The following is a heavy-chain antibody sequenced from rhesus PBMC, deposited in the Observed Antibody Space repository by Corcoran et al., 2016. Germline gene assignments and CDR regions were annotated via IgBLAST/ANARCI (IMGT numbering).Heavy chain of an antibody. V-gene: IGHV5-2*01. CDR2: IDPSDSDT. CDR3: AKYGSSYPRYFDI. Sequence: EVQLVQSGAEVKRPGESLKISCKTSGYSFTSYWISWVRQMPGKGLGWMGAIDPSDSDTGHSPSVQGQVTISADQSISTAYLQWSSLKASDSATYYCAKYGSSYPRYFDIWGPGTPITISS. D-gene: IGHD4-29*01. J-gene: IGHJ2*01. CDR1: GYSFTSYW.